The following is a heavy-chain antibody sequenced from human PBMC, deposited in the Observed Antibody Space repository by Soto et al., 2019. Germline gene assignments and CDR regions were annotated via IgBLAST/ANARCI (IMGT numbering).Heavy chain of an antibody. J-gene: IGHJ4*02. CDR2: IYYSGST. CDR3: AGVVVRGFGVGGRWNFDY. CDR1: GGSISSGGYY. V-gene: IGHV4-31*01. D-gene: IGHD3-3*01. Sequence: SETLSLTCTVSGGSISSGGYYWSWNRQHPGRGLEWIGYIYYSGSTYYNPSLKSLVTISVDTSKNQFPLKLSSVTAADAAVYYCAGVVVRGFGVGGRWNFDYWGQGTLVTVSS.